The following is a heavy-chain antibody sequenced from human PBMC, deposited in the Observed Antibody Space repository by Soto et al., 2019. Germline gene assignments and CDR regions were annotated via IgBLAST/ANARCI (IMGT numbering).Heavy chain of an antibody. Sequence: QVQLVQSGAEVKKPGASVKVSCKASGYTFTSYYMHWVRQAPGQGLEWMGIINPSGGSTSYAQKFQGRVTMTRDTSTSTVYMELISLRSEDTAVYYCAASRNYETTKTYGMDVWGQGTTVTVSS. V-gene: IGHV1-46*01. J-gene: IGHJ6*02. D-gene: IGHD1-7*01. CDR1: GYTFTSYY. CDR3: AASRNYETTKTYGMDV. CDR2: INPSGGST.